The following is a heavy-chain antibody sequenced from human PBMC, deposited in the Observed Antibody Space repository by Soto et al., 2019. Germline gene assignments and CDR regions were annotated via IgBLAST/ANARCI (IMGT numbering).Heavy chain of an antibody. CDR2: ISAGNGNT. J-gene: IGHJ4*02. D-gene: IGHD5-12*01. Sequence: QVQLVQSGAEVKKPGASVKVSCKASGYTFTSYAMHWVRQAPGQRLEWMGWISAGNGNTKYSQKLQGRVTMTTDTSTSTAYMELRSLRSDDTAVYYCARDRHGRYSGYDSYWGQGTLVTVSS. CDR3: ARDRHGRYSGYDSY. CDR1: GYTFTSYA. V-gene: IGHV1-3*01.